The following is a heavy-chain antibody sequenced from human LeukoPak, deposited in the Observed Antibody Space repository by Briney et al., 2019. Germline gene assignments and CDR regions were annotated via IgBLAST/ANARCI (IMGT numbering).Heavy chain of an antibody. CDR3: ARLYYDSSRYPNWFDP. CDR1: GDSISSYY. V-gene: IGHV4-59*08. Sequence: PSETLSLTCTVSGDSISSYYWSWIRQPPGKGLEWIGYIYYSGSTNYNPSLKRRVTISVDTSKNQFSLKLSSVTAADTAVYYCARLYYDSSRYPNWFDPWGQGTLVTVSS. J-gene: IGHJ5*02. CDR2: IYYSGST. D-gene: IGHD3-22*01.